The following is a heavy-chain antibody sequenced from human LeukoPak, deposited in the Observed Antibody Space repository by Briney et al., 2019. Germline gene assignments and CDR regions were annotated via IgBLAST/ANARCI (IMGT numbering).Heavy chain of an antibody. D-gene: IGHD6-19*01. J-gene: IGHJ4*02. V-gene: IGHV1-69*13. CDR2: IIPIFGTA. CDR1: GGTFSSYA. CDR3: ARGVSGWYHDDY. Sequence: SVKVSCKASGGTFSSYAISWVRQAPGQGLEWMGGIIPIFGTANYAQKFQGRVTITADESTSTAYMELSSLRSEDTAVYYCARGVSGWYHDDYWGQGTLVTVSS.